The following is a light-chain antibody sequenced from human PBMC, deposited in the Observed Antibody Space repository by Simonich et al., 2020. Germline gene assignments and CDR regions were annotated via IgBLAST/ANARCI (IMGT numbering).Light chain of an antibody. CDR1: SGDVGGYNY. J-gene: IGLJ3*02. CDR3: SSYTSSSTLV. CDR2: GAS. Sequence: QSALTQPASVSGSPGQSITISCTGTSGDVGGYNYVSCYQPHPGKAPNLLIDGASKRPAGVSNRFSGSKSGNTASLTISGLQAKDEADYYCSSYTSSSTLVFGGGTKLTVL. V-gene: IGLV2-14*01.